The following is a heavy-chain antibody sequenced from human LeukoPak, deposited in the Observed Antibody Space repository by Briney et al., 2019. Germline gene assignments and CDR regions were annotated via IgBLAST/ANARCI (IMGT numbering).Heavy chain of an antibody. V-gene: IGHV4-30-4*01. CDR2: IYYSGST. CDR1: GGSISSGDYC. D-gene: IGHD3-22*01. J-gene: IGHJ4*02. Sequence: SETLSLTCTVSGGSISSGDYCWSWIRQPPGKGLEWIGYIYYSGSTYYNPSLKSRVTISVDTSKNQFSLKLSSVTAADTAVYYCAREDDSSGYYFVWGQGTLVTVSS. CDR3: AREDDSSGYYFV.